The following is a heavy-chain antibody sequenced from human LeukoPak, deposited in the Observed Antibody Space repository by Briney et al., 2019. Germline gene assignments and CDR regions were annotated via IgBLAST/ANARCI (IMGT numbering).Heavy chain of an antibody. CDR3: ARDLRTSYVRGVQPG. V-gene: IGHV1-69*13. CDR1: GGTFSSYA. J-gene: IGHJ4*01. Sequence: SVKVSCKASGGTFSSYAISWVRQAPGQGLEWMGGIIPIFGTANYAQKFQGRVTITADESTSTAYMELSSLRSEDTAVYYCARDLRTSYVRGVQPGWGQGTLVTVSS. CDR2: IIPIFGTA. D-gene: IGHD3-10*02.